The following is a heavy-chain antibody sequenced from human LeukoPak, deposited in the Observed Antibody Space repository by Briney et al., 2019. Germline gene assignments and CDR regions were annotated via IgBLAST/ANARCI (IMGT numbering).Heavy chain of an antibody. D-gene: IGHD3/OR15-3a*01. CDR3: AREGLSVYGMDV. Sequence: SETLSHTCTVSGGSISSYYWSWIRQPPGKGLEWIGYIYYSGSTNYNPSLKSRVTISVDTSKNQFSLKLSSVTAADTAVYYCAREGLSVYGMDVWGQGTTVTVSS. CDR1: GGSISSYY. J-gene: IGHJ6*02. CDR2: IYYSGST. V-gene: IGHV4-59*01.